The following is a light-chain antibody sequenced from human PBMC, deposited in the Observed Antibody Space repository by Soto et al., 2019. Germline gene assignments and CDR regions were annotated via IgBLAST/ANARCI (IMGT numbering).Light chain of an antibody. CDR1: QSVSSY. Sequence: EIVLTQSPASLSLSPGERANVSCRASQSVSSYLAWYQQKPGQAPRLLIYDASNRATGIPARFSGSGSGTDFSLTISSLEPEDFAVYYCEQRSNCPWVTFGPGTKVDIK. CDR3: EQRSNCPWVT. CDR2: DAS. J-gene: IGKJ3*01. V-gene: IGKV3-11*01.